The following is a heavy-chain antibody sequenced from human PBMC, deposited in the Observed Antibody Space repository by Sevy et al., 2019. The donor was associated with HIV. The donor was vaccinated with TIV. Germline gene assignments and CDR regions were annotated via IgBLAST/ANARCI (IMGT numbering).Heavy chain of an antibody. CDR3: AREQQVTMLVVIGGLYFDF. V-gene: IGHV3-7*01. J-gene: IGHJ4*02. CDR1: GFTFSSYW. CDR2: IKQDMSEK. Sequence: GGSLRLSCAASGFTFSSYWMTWVRQAPGKGLEWVANIKQDMSEKYYADSVKGRFTISRDNARNSLYLQMESLGAEDTAVYYCAREQQVTMLVVIGGLYFDFWGQGTLVTVSS. D-gene: IGHD3-22*01.